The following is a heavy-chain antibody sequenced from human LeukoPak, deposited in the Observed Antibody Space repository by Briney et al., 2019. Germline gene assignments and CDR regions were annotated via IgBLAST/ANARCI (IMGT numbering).Heavy chain of an antibody. J-gene: IGHJ5*02. CDR3: ATSKPDLDT. D-gene: IGHD2-2*01. Sequence: SETLSLTCTVSGGSISSFYWSWIRQPPGKGLEWIGYIYNTENTNYNPSLKSRVTISVDTSKNQFSLKVKSVTASDTAVYYCATSKPDLDTWGQGTLVTVSS. CDR1: GGSISSFY. CDR2: IYNTENT. V-gene: IGHV4-59*08.